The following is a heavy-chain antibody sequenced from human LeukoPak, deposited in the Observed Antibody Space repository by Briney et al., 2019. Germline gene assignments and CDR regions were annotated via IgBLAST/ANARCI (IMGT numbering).Heavy chain of an antibody. J-gene: IGHJ4*02. CDR3: AKDRQWLGSFDY. CDR1: GFTFSSYG. CDR2: IRYDGSNK. Sequence: GGSLRLPCAASGFTFSSYGMHWVRQAPGKGLEWAAFIRYDGSNKYYADSVKGRFTISRDNSKNTLYLQMNSLRAEDTAVYYCAKDRQWLGSFDYWGQGTLVTVSS. V-gene: IGHV3-30*02. D-gene: IGHD6-19*01.